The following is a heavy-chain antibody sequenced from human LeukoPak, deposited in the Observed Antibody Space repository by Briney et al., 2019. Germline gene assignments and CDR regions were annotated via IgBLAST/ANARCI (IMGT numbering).Heavy chain of an antibody. CDR1: GFTFGDYG. J-gene: IGHJ4*02. D-gene: IGHD3-22*01. Sequence: GGSLRLSCAASGFTFGDYGMSWVRQAPGKGLEWVSGINWNGGSTGYADSVKGRFTISRDNAKNSLYLQMNSLRAEDTALYYCARDDGDYYDSRKPPDYWGQGTLVTVSS. CDR3: ARDDGDYYDSRKPPDY. CDR2: INWNGGST. V-gene: IGHV3-20*04.